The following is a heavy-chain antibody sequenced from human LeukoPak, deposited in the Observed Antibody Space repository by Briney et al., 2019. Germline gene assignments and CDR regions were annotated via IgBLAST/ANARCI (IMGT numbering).Heavy chain of an antibody. Sequence: SETLSLTCAVYGGPFSGYYWSWIRQPPGKGLEWIGEINHSGSTNYNPSLKSRVTISVDTSKNQFSLKLSSVTAADTAVYYCARVSARATGYYYYYYMDVWGKGTTVTVSS. CDR3: ARVSARATGYYYYYYMDV. CDR1: GGPFSGYY. D-gene: IGHD1-14*01. CDR2: INHSGST. J-gene: IGHJ6*03. V-gene: IGHV4-34*01.